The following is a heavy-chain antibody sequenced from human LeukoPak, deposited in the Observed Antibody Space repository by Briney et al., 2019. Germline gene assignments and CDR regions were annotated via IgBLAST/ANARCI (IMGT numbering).Heavy chain of an antibody. CDR2: IYYSGST. CDR1: GGSISSYY. Sequence: SETLSLTCTVSGGSISSYYWSWIRQPPGKGLDWIGYIYYSGSTNYNPSLKSRVTISVDTSKNQFSLKLSSVTAADTAVYYCARGKYSSSSSSDYWGQGTLVTVSS. D-gene: IGHD6-6*01. J-gene: IGHJ4*02. CDR3: ARGKYSSSSSSDY. V-gene: IGHV4-59*01.